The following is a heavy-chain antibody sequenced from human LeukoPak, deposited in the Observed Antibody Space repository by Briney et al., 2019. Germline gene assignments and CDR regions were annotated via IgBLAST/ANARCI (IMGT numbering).Heavy chain of an antibody. V-gene: IGHV3-30-3*01. D-gene: IGHD2-21*02. CDR1: GFTFSSYA. Sequence: GGSLRLSCAASGFTFSSYAMNWVRQAPGKGLEWVAVISYHGSSKYYADSVKGRFTMYRDNSQNTLYLQMNSLRAEDTAVYYCARGPPELYCGGDCSHYFDYWGQGTLVTVSS. CDR3: ARGPPELYCGGDCSHYFDY. CDR2: ISYHGSSK. J-gene: IGHJ4*02.